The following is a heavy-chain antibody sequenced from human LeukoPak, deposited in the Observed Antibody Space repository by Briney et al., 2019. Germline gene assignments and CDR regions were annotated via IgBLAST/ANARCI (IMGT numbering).Heavy chain of an antibody. CDR3: ATLPQDSSGIPFDY. V-gene: IGHV1-24*01. CDR1: GYTFTGYY. Sequence: ASVKVSCKASGYTFTGYYMHWVRQAPGKGLEWMGGFDPEDGETIYAQKFQGRVTMTEDTSTDTAYMELSSLRSEDTAVYYCATLPQDSSGIPFDYWGQGTLVTVSS. D-gene: IGHD3-22*01. CDR2: FDPEDGET. J-gene: IGHJ4*02.